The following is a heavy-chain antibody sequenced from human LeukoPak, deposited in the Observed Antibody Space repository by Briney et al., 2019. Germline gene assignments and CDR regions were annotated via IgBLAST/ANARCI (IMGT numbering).Heavy chain of an antibody. CDR2: INHSGST. Sequence: SETLSLTCAVYGGSFSGYYWSWIRQPPGKGLEWIGEINHSGSTNYNPSLKSRVTISLDTSKNQFSLKLSSVTAADTAVYYCARGREYSYGSNWFDPWGQGTLVTVSS. D-gene: IGHD5-18*01. J-gene: IGHJ5*02. V-gene: IGHV4-34*01. CDR1: GGSFSGYY. CDR3: ARGREYSYGSNWFDP.